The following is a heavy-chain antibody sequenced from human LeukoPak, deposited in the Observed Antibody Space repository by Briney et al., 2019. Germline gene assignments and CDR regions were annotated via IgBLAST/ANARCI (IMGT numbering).Heavy chain of an antibody. CDR3: AREGLGGFDV. J-gene: IGHJ6*02. Sequence: SQTLSLTCAVSGGSINSGGYSWSWIRQPPGKGLQYIGDIYYTGSTSYSPSLESRVTISRDTSKNHFSLKLTSVTAADTAVYYCAREGLGGFDVWGQGTTVTVSS. V-gene: IGHV4-30-2*01. CDR1: GGSINSGGYS. D-gene: IGHD3-9*01. CDR2: IYYTGST.